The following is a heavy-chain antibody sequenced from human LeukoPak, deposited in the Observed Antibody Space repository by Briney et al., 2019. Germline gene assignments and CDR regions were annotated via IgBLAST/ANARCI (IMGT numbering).Heavy chain of an antibody. V-gene: IGHV4-39*01. CDR1: GRSLYSSSYY. D-gene: IGHD2-2*01. CDR2: IYYRWRP. J-gene: IGHJ2*01. CDR3: ARQYIVVLQSWYFDL. Sequence: SDTLSLICSVSGRSLYSSSYYWGWIRQPPKKGQESNGSIYYRWRPYYNPALKSRVTISVSTAKNQFSLKLSSVTAADTAVYYCARQYIVVLQSWYFDLWGRGTLVTVAS.